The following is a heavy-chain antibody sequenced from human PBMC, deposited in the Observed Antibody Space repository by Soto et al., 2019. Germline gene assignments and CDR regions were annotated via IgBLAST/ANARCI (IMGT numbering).Heavy chain of an antibody. J-gene: IGHJ4*02. CDR1: GFSLSTSGVG. CDR3: AQRPGGATVFDY. Sequence: QITLKESGPTLVKPTQTLTLTCTFSGFSLSTSGVGVGWIRQPPGKALEWLALIYWDDDKRYSPSLKSRLTITKDTSKNQVVLTMTNMDPVDTATYYCAQRPGGATVFDYWGQGTLVTVSS. CDR2: IYWDDDK. V-gene: IGHV2-5*02. D-gene: IGHD3-16*02.